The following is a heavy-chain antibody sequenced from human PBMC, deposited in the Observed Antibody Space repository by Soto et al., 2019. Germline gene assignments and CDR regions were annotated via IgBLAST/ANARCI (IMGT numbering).Heavy chain of an antibody. CDR2: ISYSGTT. CDR3: ARRYYDSTAGFDP. J-gene: IGHJ5*02. D-gene: IGHD3-22*01. V-gene: IGHV4-31*03. CDR1: GGSFSNGFYY. Sequence: QVQLQESGPGLVKPSQTLSLTCSVSGGSFSNGFYYWSWIRQHPGKGLEWIGYISYSGTTYYNPSLKSRVSISVDTSKNKFSLKLSSVTAAETAVYYCARRYYDSTAGFDPWGQGTLVTVSS.